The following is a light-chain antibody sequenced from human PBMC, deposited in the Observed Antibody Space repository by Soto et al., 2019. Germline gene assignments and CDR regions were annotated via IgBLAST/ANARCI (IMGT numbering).Light chain of an antibody. J-gene: IGKJ5*01. Sequence: EIVLTKSPGTLSLSPGERATLSCRASQSVSSSYLAWYQQKPGQAPRLLIYGASSRATGIPYRFSGSGSGTDFTLTISRLQPEDFSVYYCQQYGISPPITFGQGTRLEI. CDR1: QSVSSSY. CDR3: QQYGISPPIT. V-gene: IGKV3-20*01. CDR2: GAS.